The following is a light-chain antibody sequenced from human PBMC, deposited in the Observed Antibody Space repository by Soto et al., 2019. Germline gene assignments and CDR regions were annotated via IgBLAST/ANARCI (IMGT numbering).Light chain of an antibody. V-gene: IGLV1-40*01. CDR3: QSYDSSLTTFV. CDR2: CDN. CDR1: SSNIGAEYD. J-gene: IGLJ1*01. Sequence: QSVLTQPPSVSVAPGQRVAISCTGSSSNIGAEYDVHWYQQLPGTAPKRLIYCDNNPPSGVPDRFSGSKSGTSASLAITGLQPEDEADYYCQSYDSSLTTFVFGTGTKVTVL.